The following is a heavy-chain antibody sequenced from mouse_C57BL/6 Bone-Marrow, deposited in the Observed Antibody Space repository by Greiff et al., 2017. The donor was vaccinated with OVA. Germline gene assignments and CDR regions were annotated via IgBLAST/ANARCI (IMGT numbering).Heavy chain of an antibody. J-gene: IGHJ3*01. D-gene: IGHD4-1*01. CDR1: EYEFPSHD. V-gene: IGHV5-2*01. CDR2: INSDGGST. Sequence: EVQVVESGGGLVQPGESLKLSCESNEYEFPSHDMYWVRKTPGKRLELVAAINSDGGSTYYPDTMERRVIIARDNTNKTLYMQMSSLRSEETALYYCSRHRVWLWAGFAYWGQGTLVTVSA. CDR3: SRHRVWLWAGFAY.